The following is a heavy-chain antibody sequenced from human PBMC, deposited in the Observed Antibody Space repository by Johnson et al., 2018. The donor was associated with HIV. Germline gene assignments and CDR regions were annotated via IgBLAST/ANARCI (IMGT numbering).Heavy chain of an antibody. D-gene: IGHD3-9*01. CDR1: GFSFRNYW. J-gene: IGHJ3*02. CDR2: IKSDGTST. Sequence: VQLVESGGGLVQPGGSLRLSCAVSGFSFRNYWMEWVRQAPGKGLVWVSRIKSDGTSTTYADSVKGRFTISIDNSKNTLYLQMNSLRAEDTAVYYCARDDNDAFDIWGQGTMVTVSS. V-gene: IGHV3-74*01. CDR3: ARDDNDAFDI.